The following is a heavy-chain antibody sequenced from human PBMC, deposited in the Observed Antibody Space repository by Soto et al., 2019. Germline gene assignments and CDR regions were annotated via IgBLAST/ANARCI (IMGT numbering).Heavy chain of an antibody. CDR2: ISGGGGGT. V-gene: IGHV3-23*01. CDR1: GFTFNSYA. CDR3: AKGSHYDILTAYHAFDY. J-gene: IGHJ4*02. Sequence: AGGSLRLSCAASGFTFNSYAMNWVRQAPGKGLEWVSSISGGGGGTYYADSVKGQLTISRDNSKNTLYLQMNSLRAEDTALYYCAKGSHYDILTAYHAFDYWGPGTLVTVSS. D-gene: IGHD3-9*01.